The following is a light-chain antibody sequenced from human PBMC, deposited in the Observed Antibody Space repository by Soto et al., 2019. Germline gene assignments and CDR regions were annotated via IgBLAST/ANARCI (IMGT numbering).Light chain of an antibody. V-gene: IGLV4-69*01. J-gene: IGLJ3*02. CDR3: QTWGAGIRV. CDR2: LHSDGSH. Sequence: QSVLTQSPSASASLGASVKLTCILSSGHGSYDIAWHQQQPEKGPRCLMKLHSDGSHIKGDGIPDRFSGSSSGAERYLTISSLQSEDEADYYCQTWGAGIRVFGGGTKLTVL. CDR1: SGHGSYD.